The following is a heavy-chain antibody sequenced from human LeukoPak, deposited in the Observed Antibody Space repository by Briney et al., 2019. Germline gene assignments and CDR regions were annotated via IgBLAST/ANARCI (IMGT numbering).Heavy chain of an antibody. J-gene: IGHJ4*02. CDR3: ARLARPSSGWSIFDY. D-gene: IGHD6-19*01. V-gene: IGHV4-59*08. Sequence: PSETLSLTCTVSGDSISNYYWNWIRQSPGGGLEWIGFIYDSGGTSYTPSLEGRVSMLVDTSKNQFSLKLSSVTAADTAVYYCARLARPSSGWSIFDYWGQGALVTVSS. CDR2: IYDSGGT. CDR1: GDSISNYY.